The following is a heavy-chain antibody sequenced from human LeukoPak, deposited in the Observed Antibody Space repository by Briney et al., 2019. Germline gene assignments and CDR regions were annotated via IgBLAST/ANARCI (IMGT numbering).Heavy chain of an antibody. CDR3: ARARSIFEVARGAFDI. V-gene: IGHV4-61*02. CDR2: IYTSGST. J-gene: IGHJ3*02. D-gene: IGHD3-3*01. Sequence: SETLSLTCTVSGGSISSGSYYWSWIRQPAGKGLQWIGRIYTSGSTNYNSSLKSRVTISVDTSKNQFSLNLSSVTAADTAVYYCARARSIFEVARGAFDIRGQGTMVTVST. CDR1: GGSISSGSYY.